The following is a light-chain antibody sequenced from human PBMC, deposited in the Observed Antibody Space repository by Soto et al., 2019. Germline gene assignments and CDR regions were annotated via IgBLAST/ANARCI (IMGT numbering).Light chain of an antibody. J-gene: IGKJ4*01. Sequence: EIVLTQSPGTLSLSPGERVTLSCRAGQSVTSSYLAWYQQKPRQAPRLLIYDASSRATGIPDRFSGSGSGTDFTLTISRLELEDFAVYYCQQYGSSLLTFGGGTKVEIK. CDR1: QSVTSSY. V-gene: IGKV3-20*01. CDR3: QQYGSSLLT. CDR2: DAS.